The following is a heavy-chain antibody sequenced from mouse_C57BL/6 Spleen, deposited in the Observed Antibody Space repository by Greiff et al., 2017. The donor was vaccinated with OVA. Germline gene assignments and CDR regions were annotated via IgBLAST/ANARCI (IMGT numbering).Heavy chain of an antibody. V-gene: IGHV1-52*01. J-gene: IGHJ1*03. CDR3: ARGGDGYQNPYFDV. CDR2: IDPSDSET. Sequence: QVQLKQPGAELVRPGSSVKLSCKASGYTFTSYWMHWVKQRPIQGLEWIGNIDPSDSETHYNQKFKDKATLTVDKSSSTAYMQLSSLTSEDSAVYYCARGGDGYQNPYFDVWGTGTTVTVSS. CDR1: GYTFTSYW. D-gene: IGHD2-3*01.